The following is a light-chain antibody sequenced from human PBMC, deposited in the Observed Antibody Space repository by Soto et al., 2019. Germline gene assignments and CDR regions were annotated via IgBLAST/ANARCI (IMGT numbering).Light chain of an antibody. V-gene: IGKV3-20*01. J-gene: IGKJ4*01. CDR1: QSVRNTY. CDR3: KQFSGSAT. Sequence: EVVLTQSPGTLSLSPGERATLSCRASQSVRNTYLAWYQQKPGQAPRLLIYGASKRQSAVPDRFSGGGSGTEFTLTISSLEPEDFAVYYCKQFSGSATFGGGTRVDI. CDR2: GAS.